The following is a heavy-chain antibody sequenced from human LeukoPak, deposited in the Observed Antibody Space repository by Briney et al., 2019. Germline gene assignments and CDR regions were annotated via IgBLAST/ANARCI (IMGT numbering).Heavy chain of an antibody. Sequence: GGSLRLSCTASGFIFNNFGLMWVRQAPGKGLEWVSAISNDGGGTNYADFVKGRFTISRDNSKNTLFLQMNSLRAEDTALYYCAKGSSGYFADLWGQGTLVTVSS. CDR2: ISNDGGGT. D-gene: IGHD3-22*01. V-gene: IGHV3-23*01. CDR3: AKGSSGYFADL. CDR1: GFIFNNFG. J-gene: IGHJ5*02.